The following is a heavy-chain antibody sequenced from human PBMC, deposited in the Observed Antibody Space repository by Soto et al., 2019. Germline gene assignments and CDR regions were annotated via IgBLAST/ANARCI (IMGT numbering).Heavy chain of an antibody. Sequence: QVQLQQWGAGLLKPSETLSLTCAVYGGSFSGYYWSWIRQPPGKGLEWIGEINHSGSTNYNPSLKSRVTISVDTSKNQFSLKLSSVTAADTAVYYCARGSKGCSSTSCCIDYWGQGTLVTVSS. D-gene: IGHD2-2*01. CDR3: ARGSKGCSSTSCCIDY. J-gene: IGHJ4*02. CDR2: INHSGST. CDR1: GGSFSGYY. V-gene: IGHV4-34*01.